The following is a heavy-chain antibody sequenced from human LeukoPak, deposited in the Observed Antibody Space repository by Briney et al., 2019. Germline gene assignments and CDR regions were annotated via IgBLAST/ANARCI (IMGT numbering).Heavy chain of an antibody. J-gene: IGHJ4*02. Sequence: ASVMVSCKASGYTFTSYDIDWVRQATGQGLEWMGWMNPNSGNTGYAQKFQGRVTMTRNTSISTAYMELSSLRSEDTAVYYCARGTAAIANDYWGQGTLVTVSS. CDR3: ARGTAAIANDY. V-gene: IGHV1-8*01. CDR1: GYTFTSYD. CDR2: MNPNSGNT. D-gene: IGHD2-21*01.